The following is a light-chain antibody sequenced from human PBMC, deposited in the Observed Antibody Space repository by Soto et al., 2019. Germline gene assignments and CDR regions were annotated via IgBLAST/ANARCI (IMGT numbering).Light chain of an antibody. J-gene: IGLJ1*01. CDR1: NSDVGSYNR. CDR2: DVN. CDR3: NSYTTSETYV. Sequence: QSVLTQTASVSGSPGQSLTISCTGTNSDVGSYNRVSWYQQPPGTAPKLIIYDVNNRPSGVSYRFSGSKSGNTASLTISGLQAEDEADYYCNSYTTSETYVFGTGTKVTVL. V-gene: IGLV2-18*02.